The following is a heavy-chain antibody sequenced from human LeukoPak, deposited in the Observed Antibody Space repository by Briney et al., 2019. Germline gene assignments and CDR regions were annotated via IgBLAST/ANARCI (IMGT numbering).Heavy chain of an antibody. CDR3: ATGGGNFDY. CDR2: IKQDGSDK. Sequence: PGGSLRLSCAASGFTFSTHWMSWVRQAPERGLEWLANIKQDGSDKYYVDSVKGRFTISRDNAKNSLYLQMNSLRAEDTAVYYCATGGGNFDYWGQGTLVTVSS. CDR1: GFTFSTHW. D-gene: IGHD1-14*01. V-gene: IGHV3-7*01. J-gene: IGHJ4*02.